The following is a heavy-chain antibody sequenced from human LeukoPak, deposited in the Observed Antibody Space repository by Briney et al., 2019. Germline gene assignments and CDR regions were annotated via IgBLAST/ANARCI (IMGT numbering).Heavy chain of an antibody. J-gene: IGHJ5*02. Sequence: GGSLRLSCAASGFTFDDYGMSWVRQAPGKGLEWVSGINWNGGSTGYADSVKGRFTISRDNAKNSLYLQMNSLRAEDTALYYCARDPEYCSGGSCYRYYWFDPWGQGTLVTVSS. CDR1: GFTFDDYG. CDR3: ARDPEYCSGGSCYRYYWFDP. V-gene: IGHV3-20*04. D-gene: IGHD2-15*01. CDR2: INWNGGST.